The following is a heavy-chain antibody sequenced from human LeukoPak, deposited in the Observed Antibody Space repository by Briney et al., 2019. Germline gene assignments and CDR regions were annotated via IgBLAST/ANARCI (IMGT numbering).Heavy chain of an antibody. CDR2: ISGSGGST. CDR3: AKPGIAAAGPDYYFDY. Sequence: PGGSLRLSCAASGFTFSSYAMSWVRQAPGKGLEWVSAISGSGGSTYYADSVKGRFTISRDNSKNTLYLQMSSLRAEDTAVYYCAKPGIAAAGPDYYFDYWGQGTLVTVSS. CDR1: GFTFSSYA. V-gene: IGHV3-23*01. J-gene: IGHJ4*02. D-gene: IGHD6-13*01.